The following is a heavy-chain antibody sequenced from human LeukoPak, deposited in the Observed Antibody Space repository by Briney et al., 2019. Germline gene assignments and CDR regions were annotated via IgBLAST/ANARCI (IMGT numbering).Heavy chain of an antibody. Sequence: PGGSLRLSCAASGSTFSRHSMNWVRQAPGKGLEWVSYINSGSSYIYYADSVKGRFTISRDNAENSLYLQMNSLRGEDTAVYYCARGGLNYADASDIWGQGTMVTVSS. J-gene: IGHJ3*02. CDR2: INSGSSYI. V-gene: IGHV3-21*01. CDR1: GSTFSRHS. CDR3: ARGGLNYADASDI. D-gene: IGHD4-11*01.